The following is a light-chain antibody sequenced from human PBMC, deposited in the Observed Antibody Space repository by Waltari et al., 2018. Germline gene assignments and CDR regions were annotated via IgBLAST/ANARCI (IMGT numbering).Light chain of an antibody. V-gene: IGLV2-23*02. J-gene: IGLJ3*02. Sequence: QSALTQPASVSGSPGQSITISCTGPRRDLGSYHLVPWSQQHPDKTPKLLIYEVSKRPSEVSNRFSGSASGNTAYLTISGLQAEDEADYYCCSSPESSTSWVFGGGTKLTVL. CDR2: EVS. CDR3: CSSPESSTSWV. CDR1: RRDLGSYHL.